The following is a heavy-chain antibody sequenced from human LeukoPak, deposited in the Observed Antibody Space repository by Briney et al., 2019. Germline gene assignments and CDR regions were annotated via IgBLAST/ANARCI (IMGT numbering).Heavy chain of an antibody. CDR3: ARGILDDFWSGYLYYYYYMDV. J-gene: IGHJ6*03. CDR1: GFTFSSYW. Sequence: GGSLRLSCAASGFTFSSYWMSWVRQAPGKGLEWVANIKQDGSEKYYVDSVKGRFTISRDNAKNSLYLQMNSLRAEDTAVYYCARGILDDFWSGYLYYYYYMDVWGKGTTVTVPS. D-gene: IGHD3-3*01. CDR2: IKQDGSEK. V-gene: IGHV3-7*01.